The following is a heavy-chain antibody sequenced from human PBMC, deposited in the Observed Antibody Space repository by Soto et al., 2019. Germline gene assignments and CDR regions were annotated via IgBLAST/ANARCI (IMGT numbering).Heavy chain of an antibody. CDR1: GIIFHTYG. CDR2: ISHDGSTI. J-gene: IGHJ2*01. CDR3: ANPVQENGYHYDIWYFDL. Sequence: QVQLVESGGGVVQPGRSLRLSCAASGIIFHTYGMHWVRQAPGKGLEWVAVISHDGSTIYYADSVKGRFTISRDNSTNTLCLKMRSLRAEDTAVYYCANPVQENGYHYDIWYFDLWGRGTLVTVSS. V-gene: IGHV3-30*18. D-gene: IGHD3-22*01.